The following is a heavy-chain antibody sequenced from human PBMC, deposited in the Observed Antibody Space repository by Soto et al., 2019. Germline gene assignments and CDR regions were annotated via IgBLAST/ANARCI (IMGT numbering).Heavy chain of an antibody. CDR3: ARGGRYFDWFHIPAGSDAFDI. J-gene: IGHJ3*02. D-gene: IGHD3-9*01. V-gene: IGHV1-58*01. CDR2: IVVGSGNT. CDR1: GFTFTSSA. Sequence: GASVKVSCKASGFTFTSSAVQWVRQARGQRLEWIGWIVVGSGNTNYAQKFQERVTITRDMSTSTAYMELSSLRSEDTAVYYCARGGRYFDWFHIPAGSDAFDIWGQGTMVTVSS.